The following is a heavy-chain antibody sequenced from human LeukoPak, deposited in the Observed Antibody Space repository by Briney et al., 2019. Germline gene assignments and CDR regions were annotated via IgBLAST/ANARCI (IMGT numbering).Heavy chain of an antibody. J-gene: IGHJ4*02. CDR2: IYHSGST. V-gene: IGHV4-59*12. D-gene: IGHD1-26*01. CDR1: GGSISTYY. Sequence: PSETLSLTCTVSGGSISTYYWTWIRQPPGKGLEWIGYIYHSGSTYYNPSLKSRVTISVDRSKNQFSLKLSSVTAADTAVYYCARDLGGTFDYWGQGTLVTVSS. CDR3: ARDLGGTFDY.